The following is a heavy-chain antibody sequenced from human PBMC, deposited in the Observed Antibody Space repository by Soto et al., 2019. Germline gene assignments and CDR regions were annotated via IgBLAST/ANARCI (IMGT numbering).Heavy chain of an antibody. CDR1: GGSFSGYY. D-gene: IGHD3-10*01. CDR2: INHSGST. V-gene: IGHV4-34*01. CDR3: ARVPSITMVRGENWFDP. Sequence: PSETLSLTCAVYGGSFSGYYWSWIRQPPGKGLEWIGEINHSGSTNYNPSLKSRVTISVGTSKNQFSLKLSSVTAADTAVYYCARVPSITMVRGENWFDPWGQGTLVTVSS. J-gene: IGHJ5*02.